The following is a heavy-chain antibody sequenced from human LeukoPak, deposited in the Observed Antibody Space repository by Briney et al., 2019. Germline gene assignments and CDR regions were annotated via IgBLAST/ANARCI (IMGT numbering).Heavy chain of an antibody. J-gene: IGHJ3*02. CDR2: INHSVTT. CDR3: AREACNSGTCDAFDI. CDR1: GASFSGYY. D-gene: IGHD2/OR15-2a*01. Sequence: SETLSLTCAVYGASFSGYYWSWIRHSPGKGLEWIGEINHSVTTNYNPSLKSRVSMSVDTSKNQFSLKLTSVTAADTAVYYCAREACNSGTCDAFDIWGQGTMVTVSS. V-gene: IGHV4-34*01.